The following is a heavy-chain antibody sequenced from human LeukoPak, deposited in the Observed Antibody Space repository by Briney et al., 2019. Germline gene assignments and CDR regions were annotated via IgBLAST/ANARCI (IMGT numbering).Heavy chain of an antibody. D-gene: IGHD1-26*01. CDR3: TRESGSYHGNDY. Sequence: VSVKVSCKASGYTFTGYYMHWVRQAPGQGLEWMGRINPNNGGTNYAQKFQGRVTMTGDTSISTAYMELSSLRSDDTAVYYCTRESGSYHGNDYWGQGTLVTDSS. CDR2: INPNNGGT. J-gene: IGHJ4*02. V-gene: IGHV1-2*06. CDR1: GYTFTGYY.